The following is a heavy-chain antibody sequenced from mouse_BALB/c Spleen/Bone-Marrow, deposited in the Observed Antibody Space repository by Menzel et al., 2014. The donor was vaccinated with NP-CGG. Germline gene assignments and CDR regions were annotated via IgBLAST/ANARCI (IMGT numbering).Heavy chain of an antibody. Sequence: EVKVVESGGGLVQPGGSRKLSCAASGFTFSSFGMHWVRQAPGKGLEWVAYISSGSSTIYYADSVKGRFTISRDSPKNTLFLQMTSLRSDDTAMYYCARRHYGSSYGYFDVWGAGTTVTVSS. CDR1: GFTFSSFG. CDR3: ARRHYGSSYGYFDV. V-gene: IGHV5-17*02. CDR2: ISSGSSTI. D-gene: IGHD1-1*01. J-gene: IGHJ1*01.